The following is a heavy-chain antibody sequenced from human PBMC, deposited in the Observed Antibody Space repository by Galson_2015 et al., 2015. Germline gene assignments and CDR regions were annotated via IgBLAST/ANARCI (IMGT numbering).Heavy chain of an antibody. V-gene: IGHV1-46*01. CDR1: GYTFTRYY. Sequence: SVKVSCKSSGYTFTRYYIHWVRQAPGQGLEWMGIINPSAGGTTYAQKFQGRVTMTRDTSTKTVYMALGSLRSDDTAVYYCAREVGHCSGGSCYSDAFDIWGQGKIVTVSS. J-gene: IGHJ3*02. CDR3: AREVGHCSGGSCYSDAFDI. D-gene: IGHD2-15*01. CDR2: INPSAGGT.